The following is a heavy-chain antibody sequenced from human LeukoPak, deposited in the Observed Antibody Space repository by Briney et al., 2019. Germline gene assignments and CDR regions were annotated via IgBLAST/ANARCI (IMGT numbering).Heavy chain of an antibody. Sequence: GASVKVSCKASGYTFTGYYIHWVRQAPGQGLEWMGWTDPNSGGTNYAQKFLGSVTMTGDTSINTAFMGIRRLRSDDTAIYYCARGRGTTMVRGVITNYFDLWGRGSLVTVSS. V-gene: IGHV1-2*02. CDR2: TDPNSGGT. J-gene: IGHJ2*01. CDR3: ARGRGTTMVRGVITNYFDL. D-gene: IGHD3-10*01. CDR1: GYTFTGYY.